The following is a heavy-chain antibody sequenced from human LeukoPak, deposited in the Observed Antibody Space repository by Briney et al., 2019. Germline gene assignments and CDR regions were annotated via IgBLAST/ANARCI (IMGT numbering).Heavy chain of an antibody. Sequence: GGSLRLSCAASGFTFDDYAMHWVRHAPGKGLEWVSGISWNSGSIGYADSVKGRFTISRDNAKNSLYLQMNSLRAEDTALYYCAKEDLNRHYDFWSGYYGYYGMDVWGQGTTVTVSS. CDR3: AKEDLNRHYDFWSGYYGYYGMDV. CDR1: GFTFDDYA. J-gene: IGHJ6*02. V-gene: IGHV3-9*01. CDR2: ISWNSGSI. D-gene: IGHD3-3*01.